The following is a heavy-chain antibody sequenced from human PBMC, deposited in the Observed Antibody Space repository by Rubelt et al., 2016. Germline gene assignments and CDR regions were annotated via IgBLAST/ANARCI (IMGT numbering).Heavy chain of an antibody. V-gene: IGHV4-4*02. J-gene: IGHJ5*02. D-gene: IGHD6-13*01. CDR1: GGSISSSNW. Sequence: QVQLQESGPGLVKPSGTLSLTCAVSGGSISSSNWWSWVRQPPGKGLEWIGYIYYSGSTNYNPSLKVRGTISVDTSKNQFSLKLSSVTAADTAVYYCARERGGIAAAGTVWFDPWGQGTLVTVSS. CDR2: IYYSGST. CDR3: ARERGGIAAAGTVWFDP.